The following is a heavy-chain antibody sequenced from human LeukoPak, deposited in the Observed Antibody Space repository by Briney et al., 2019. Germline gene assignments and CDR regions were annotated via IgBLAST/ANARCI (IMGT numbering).Heavy chain of an antibody. V-gene: IGHV4-59*12. CDR3: ARGRIQLWLRLSYFDN. D-gene: IGHD5-18*01. CDR1: GGSISSYY. J-gene: IGHJ4*02. Sequence: SETLSLTCTVSGGSISSYYWSWIRQPPGKGLEWIGYIYYSGSTNYNPSLKSRVTISVDTSKNQFSLKLSSVTAADTAVYYCARGRIQLWLRLSYFDNWGQGTLVTVSS. CDR2: IYYSGST.